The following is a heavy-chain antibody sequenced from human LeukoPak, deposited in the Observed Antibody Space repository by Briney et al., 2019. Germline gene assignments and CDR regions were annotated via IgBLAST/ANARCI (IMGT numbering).Heavy chain of an antibody. CDR1: GFTFDDYG. D-gene: IGHD6-6*01. Sequence: GGSLRLSCAASGFTFDDYGMSWVRQAPGKGLEWVSGINWNGGSTGYADSVKGRFTFSRDNAKNSLYLQMNSPRAEDTALYYCVRAYSSSSFFDYWGQGTLVTVSS. CDR2: INWNGGST. J-gene: IGHJ4*02. V-gene: IGHV3-20*04. CDR3: VRAYSSSSFFDY.